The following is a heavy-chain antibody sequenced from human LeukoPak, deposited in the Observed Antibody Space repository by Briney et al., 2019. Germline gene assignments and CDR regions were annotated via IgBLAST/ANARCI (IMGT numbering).Heavy chain of an antibody. Sequence: GGSLRLSCAASGFTFSTYRMHWVRQAPGKGLEWVSAISGSGDSTYYADSVKGRFTISRDNSKNTLYLQMNSLRAEDTAVYYCAKKHYFGSGSYEYWGQGTLVTVSS. D-gene: IGHD3-10*01. V-gene: IGHV3-23*01. CDR3: AKKHYFGSGSYEY. CDR1: GFTFSTYR. CDR2: ISGSGDST. J-gene: IGHJ4*02.